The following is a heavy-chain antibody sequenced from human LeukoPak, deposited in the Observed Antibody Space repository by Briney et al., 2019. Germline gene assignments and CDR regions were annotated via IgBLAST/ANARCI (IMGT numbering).Heavy chain of an antibody. Sequence: GGSLRLSCAASGFTFNSYWMHWVRQAPGKGLVWVSRINSDGSSTSYADSVKGRFTISRDNAKNTLYLQMNSLRAEDTAVYYCARDRVHQGIVEAPSDIWGQGTMVTVSS. CDR2: INSDGSST. V-gene: IGHV3-74*01. CDR1: GFTFNSYW. J-gene: IGHJ3*02. D-gene: IGHD1-26*01. CDR3: ARDRVHQGIVEAPSDI.